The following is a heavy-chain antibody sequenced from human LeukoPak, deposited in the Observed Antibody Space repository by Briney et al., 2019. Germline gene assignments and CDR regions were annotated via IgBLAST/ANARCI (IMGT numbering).Heavy chain of an antibody. Sequence: GGSLRLSCAASGLTFSSYWMSWVRQAPGKGLEWVANIKQDGSEKYYVDSVKGRFTISRDNAKNSLYLQMNSLRAEDTAVYYCARKNGLDYWGQGTLVTVSS. CDR1: GLTFSSYW. V-gene: IGHV3-7*01. CDR3: ARKNGLDY. CDR2: IKQDGSEK. J-gene: IGHJ4*02.